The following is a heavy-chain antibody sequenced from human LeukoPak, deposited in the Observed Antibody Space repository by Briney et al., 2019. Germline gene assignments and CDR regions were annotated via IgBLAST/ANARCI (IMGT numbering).Heavy chain of an antibody. V-gene: IGHV4-34*01. D-gene: IGHD2-15*01. CDR3: ARARDCSGGSCYIDY. CDR1: GGSFSGYY. Sequence: PSETLSLTCAVYGGSFSGYYWSWIRQPPGKGLEWIGEINHSGSTNYNPSLKSRVTISVDRSKNQFSLKLSSVTAADTAVYYCARARDCSGGSCYIDYWGQGTLVTVSS. J-gene: IGHJ4*02. CDR2: INHSGST.